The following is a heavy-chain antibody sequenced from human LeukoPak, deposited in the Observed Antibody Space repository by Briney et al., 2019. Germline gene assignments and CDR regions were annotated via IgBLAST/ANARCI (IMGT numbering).Heavy chain of an antibody. Sequence: GALRLSCAASGFTFSNAWMSWVRQDPGKGPEWISYISTSGDVTYYSDSVRGRFTISRDNARNSLFLQLNRLEAEDTAVYYCARDPRGGFVWGHRFDYWGQGRLVTVSS. CDR2: ISTSGDVT. V-gene: IGHV3-11*01. D-gene: IGHD3-16*01. CDR1: GFTFSNAW. J-gene: IGHJ4*02. CDR3: ARDPRGGFVWGHRFDY.